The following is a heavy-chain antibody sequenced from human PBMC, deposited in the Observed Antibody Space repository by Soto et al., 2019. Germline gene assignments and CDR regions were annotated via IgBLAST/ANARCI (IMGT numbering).Heavy chain of an antibody. D-gene: IGHD6-13*01. CDR1: GFTFSSYG. Sequence: GGSLRLSCAASGFTFSSYGMHWVRQAPGKGLEWVAVIWYDGSNKYYADSVKGRFTISRDNSKNTLYLQMNSLRAEDTAVYYCARDRGSSSWFLLYYWGQGTLVTVSS. CDR3: ARDRGSSSWFLLYY. J-gene: IGHJ4*02. V-gene: IGHV3-33*01. CDR2: IWYDGSNK.